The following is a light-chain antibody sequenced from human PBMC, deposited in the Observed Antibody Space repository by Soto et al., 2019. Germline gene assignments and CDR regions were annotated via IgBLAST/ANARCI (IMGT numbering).Light chain of an antibody. V-gene: IGKV3-11*01. J-gene: IGKJ3*01. CDR3: QQRSNWPPGST. Sequence: EIVLTQSPATLSLSPGERATLSCRASQSVSSYLAWYQQKPGQAPRLLIYDASNRATGIPARFSGSGSGTDFTLTISSLEPEDFAVYYCQQRSNWPPGSTFVPGIKVDIK. CDR2: DAS. CDR1: QSVSSY.